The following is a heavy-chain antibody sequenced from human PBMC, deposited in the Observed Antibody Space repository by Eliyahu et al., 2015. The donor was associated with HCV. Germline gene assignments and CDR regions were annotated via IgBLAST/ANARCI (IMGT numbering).Heavy chain of an antibody. D-gene: IGHD3-22*01. Sequence: RQPPGKGLEWIASIYHSGSTYYKSSLSSRLTISIDTSXXQFSLKLKSATAADTAVYYCAGHYYYDSSGYYLDSWGQGALVTVSS. J-gene: IGHJ4*02. CDR3: AGHYYYDSSGYYLDS. V-gene: IGHV4-39*01. CDR2: IYHSGST.